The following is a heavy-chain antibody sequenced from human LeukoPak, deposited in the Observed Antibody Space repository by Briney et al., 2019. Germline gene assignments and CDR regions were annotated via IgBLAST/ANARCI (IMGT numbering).Heavy chain of an antibody. Sequence: GGSLRLSCAASGFTFSSYEMNWVRQAPGKGLEWVSYISSSGSTIYYADSVKGRFTISRDNAKNSLYLQMNSLRAEDTAVYYCASLNCSSTSCLRMDVWGKGTTVTVSS. CDR2: ISSSGSTI. V-gene: IGHV3-48*03. CDR3: ASLNCSSTSCLRMDV. CDR1: GFTFSSYE. D-gene: IGHD2-2*01. J-gene: IGHJ6*04.